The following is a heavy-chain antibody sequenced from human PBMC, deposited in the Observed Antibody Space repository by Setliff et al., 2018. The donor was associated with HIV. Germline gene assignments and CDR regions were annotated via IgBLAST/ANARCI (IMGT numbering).Heavy chain of an antibody. CDR2: INHSGST. Sequence: SETLSLTCTVSGGSISSHYYIWIRQPPGKGLEWIGEINHSGSTNYNPSLNSRLTISADTSKTLFSLKMSSVTAADTAVYYCARDQRILGVQPPYWYVDLWGRGTQVTVSS. J-gene: IGHJ2*01. CDR1: GGSISSHY. CDR3: ARDQRILGVQPPYWYVDL. V-gene: IGHV4-34*01. D-gene: IGHD2-2*01.